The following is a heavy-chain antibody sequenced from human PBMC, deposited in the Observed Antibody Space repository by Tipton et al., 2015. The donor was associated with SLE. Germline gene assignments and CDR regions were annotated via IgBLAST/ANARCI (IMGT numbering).Heavy chain of an antibody. CDR1: GYTFTSYA. J-gene: IGHJ4*02. D-gene: IGHD3-22*01. CDR2: IIPIFGTA. V-gene: IGHV1-69*05. Sequence: QLVQSGAEVKKPGASVKVSCKASGYTFTSYAISWVRQAPGQGLEWMGGIIPIFGTANYAQKFQGRVTITTDESTSTAYMELSSLRSEDTAVYYCARSPPVGDSSGYYLFDYWGQGTLVTVSS. CDR3: ARSPPVGDSSGYYLFDY.